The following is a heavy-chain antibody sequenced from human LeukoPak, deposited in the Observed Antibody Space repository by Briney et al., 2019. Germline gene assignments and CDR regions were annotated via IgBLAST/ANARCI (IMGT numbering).Heavy chain of an antibody. CDR3: ARDSGKDYYGSGSRFDY. J-gene: IGHJ4*02. CDR2: INPSGGST. Sequence: ASVKVSCEASGYTFTSYYMHWVRQAPGQGLEWMGIINPSGGSTSYAQKFQGRVTMTRDTSTCTVYMELSSLRSEDTAVYYCARDSGKDYYGSGSRFDYWGQGTLVTVSS. V-gene: IGHV1-46*01. CDR1: GYTFTSYY. D-gene: IGHD3-10*01.